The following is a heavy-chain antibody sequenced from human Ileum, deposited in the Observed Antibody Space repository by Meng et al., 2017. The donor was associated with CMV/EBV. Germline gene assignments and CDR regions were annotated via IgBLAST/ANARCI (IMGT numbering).Heavy chain of an antibody. CDR1: GYPFTSNN. CDR2: IDTNTGNP. D-gene: IGHD1-26*01. V-gene: IGHV7-4-1*02. Sequence: CKTSGYPFTSNNIIWVRQAPGQGPEWMGWIDTNTGNPTYAQGFTGRFVFSLDTSVKTAYLQISSLKAEDTAVYYCARDGLSGRYFDYWGQGTLVTVSS. J-gene: IGHJ4*02. CDR3: ARDGLSGRYFDY.